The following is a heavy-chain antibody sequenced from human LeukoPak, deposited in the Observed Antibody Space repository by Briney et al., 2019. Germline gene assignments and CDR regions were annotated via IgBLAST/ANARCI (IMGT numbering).Heavy chain of an antibody. CDR2: IYYSGST. Sequence: SQTLSLTCTVSGGSISSGGYYWSWIRQHPGKGLEWIVSIYYSGSTYYNPSLKSRVTISVDTSKNQFSLKLSSVTAADTAVYYCASGGPRNWFDPWGQGTLVTVSS. CDR3: ASGGPRNWFDP. J-gene: IGHJ5*02. CDR1: GGSISSGGYY. D-gene: IGHD3-3*01. V-gene: IGHV4-39*01.